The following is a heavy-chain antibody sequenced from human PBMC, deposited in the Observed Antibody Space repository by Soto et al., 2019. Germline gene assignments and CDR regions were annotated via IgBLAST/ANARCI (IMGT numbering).Heavy chain of an antibody. CDR1: GGSISTAY. CDR3: GTISSIEARRRLRYFDY. Sequence: SDTLSLTCPVSGGSISTAYWSWIRQLPGKGLEWIGYIYYSGSTNYNPSLKSRVTISLHASKNQFSLKLTSVTAPDSALHYCGTISSIEARRRLRYFDYWGQGTLVTVSS. V-gene: IGHV4-59*01. CDR2: IYYSGST. J-gene: IGHJ4*02. D-gene: IGHD6-6*01.